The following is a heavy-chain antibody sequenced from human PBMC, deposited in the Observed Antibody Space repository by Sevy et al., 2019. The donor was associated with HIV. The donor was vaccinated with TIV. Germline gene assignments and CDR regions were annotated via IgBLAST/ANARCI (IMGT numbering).Heavy chain of an antibody. J-gene: IGHJ6*03. CDR2: TYYRSKWYN. D-gene: IGHD6-13*01. Sequence: SQTLSLTCAISGDSVSSNSAAWNWIRQSPSRGLEWLGRTYYRSKWYNDYAVSVKSRITINPDTSKNQFSLQLNSVIPEDTAVYYCARDRAAAGIPFFNYYYMDVWGKGTTVTVSS. V-gene: IGHV6-1*01. CDR3: ARDRAAAGIPFFNYYYMDV. CDR1: GDSVSSNSAA.